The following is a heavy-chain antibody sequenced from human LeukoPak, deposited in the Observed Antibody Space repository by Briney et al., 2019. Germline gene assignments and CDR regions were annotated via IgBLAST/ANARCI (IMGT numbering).Heavy chain of an antibody. D-gene: IGHD2-2*01. CDR3: ARVSCSSTSCYQLIDY. CDR1: GYTFTGYY. Sequence: ASVKVSCKASGYTFTGYYMHWVRQAPGQGLEWMGWINPNSGGTNYAQKFQGRVTMTRGTSISTAYMELSRLRSDDTAVYYCARVSCSSTSCYQLIDYWGQGTLVTVSS. V-gene: IGHV1-2*02. J-gene: IGHJ4*02. CDR2: INPNSGGT.